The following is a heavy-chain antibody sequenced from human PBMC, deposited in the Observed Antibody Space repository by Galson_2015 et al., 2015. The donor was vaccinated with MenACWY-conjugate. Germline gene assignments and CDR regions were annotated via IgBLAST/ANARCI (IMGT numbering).Heavy chain of an antibody. Sequence: SLRLSCAASGFSFSDHYMDWVRQAPGKGLEWVGRIRNKANSYSTEYAASVKGRFTISRDDSRNLLYLQMGSLKTEDTAVYYCSRGGLGVSAFDYWAREPWSPSPQ. D-gene: IGHD2-8*01. CDR2: IRNKANSYST. V-gene: IGHV3-72*01. CDR1: GFSFSDHY. CDR3: SRGGLGVSAFDY. J-gene: IGHJ4*02.